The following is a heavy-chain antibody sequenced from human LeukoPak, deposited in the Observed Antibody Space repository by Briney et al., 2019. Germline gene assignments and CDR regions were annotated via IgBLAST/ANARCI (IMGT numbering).Heavy chain of an antibody. V-gene: IGHV3-53*01. CDR1: GFTVSSNY. Sequence: GGSLRLSCAASGFTVSSNYMSWVRQAPGKGLEWVSVIYSGGSTYYADSVKGRFTISRDNSKNTLYLQMNSLRAEDTAVYCCARGPPTILGGFDPWGQGTLVTVSS. CDR3: ARGPPTILGGFDP. CDR2: IYSGGST. D-gene: IGHD2-2*01. J-gene: IGHJ5*02.